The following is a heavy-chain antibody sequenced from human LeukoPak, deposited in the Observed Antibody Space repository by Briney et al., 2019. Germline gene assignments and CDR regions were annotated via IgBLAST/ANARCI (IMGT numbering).Heavy chain of an antibody. CDR1: GGSISSYY. Sequence: SETLSLTCTVSGGSISSYYWIWIRQPPGKGLEWIGYIYYSGSTNYNPYLKSRVTISIDTSKNQFSLKLTSVTAADTAVYYCARHQGYWGQGTLVTVSS. J-gene: IGHJ4*02. V-gene: IGHV4-59*08. CDR2: IYYSGST. CDR3: ARHQGY.